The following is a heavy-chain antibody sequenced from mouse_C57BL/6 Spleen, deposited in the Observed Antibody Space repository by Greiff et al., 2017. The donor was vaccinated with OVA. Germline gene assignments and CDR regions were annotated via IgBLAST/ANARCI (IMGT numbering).Heavy chain of an antibody. Sequence: QVQLQQPGAELVKPGASVQLSCKASGYTFTSYWMQWVNQRPGQGLEWIGEIDPSDSYTNYNQKFTGKATLTVDTSSSTAYMQLCSLTSEDAAVYYCARRPGGDYPYYYAMDYWGQGTSVTVSS. D-gene: IGHD2-4*01. CDR3: ARRPGGDYPYYYAMDY. V-gene: IGHV1-50*01. CDR2: IDPSDSYT. CDR1: GYTFTSYW. J-gene: IGHJ4*01.